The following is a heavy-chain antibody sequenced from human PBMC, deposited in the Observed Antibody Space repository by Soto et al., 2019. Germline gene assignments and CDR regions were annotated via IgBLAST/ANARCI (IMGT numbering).Heavy chain of an antibody. D-gene: IGHD1-26*01. CDR1: GFTFREYG. V-gene: IGHV3-30*18. J-gene: IGHJ4*02. CDR2: ISHHGLKE. Sequence: QVQLVESGGGVVRPGRSLRLSCVASGFTFREYGMHWVRQAPVKGLEWVAGISHHGLKEHYADSVKGRFTISRDNSKKTVYLQLNSLRGDDTAVYYCAKDWVGGSNKYYFEYWGQGTLVTVSS. CDR3: AKDWVGGSNKYYFEY.